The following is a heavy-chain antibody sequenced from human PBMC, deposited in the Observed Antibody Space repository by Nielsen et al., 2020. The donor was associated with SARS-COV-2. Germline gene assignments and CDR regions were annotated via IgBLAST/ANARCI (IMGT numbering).Heavy chain of an antibody. CDR1: GFTFDDYA. CDR2: ISWNSGSI. V-gene: IGHV3-9*01. CDR3: AKASSGSFDY. J-gene: IGHJ4*02. Sequence: GKSLKISCAASGFTFDDYAMHWVRQAPGKGLEWVSGISWNSGSIGYADSVKGRFTISRDNAKNSLYLQMNSLRAEDTALYYCAKASSGSFDYWGQGTLVTVSS. D-gene: IGHD6-19*01.